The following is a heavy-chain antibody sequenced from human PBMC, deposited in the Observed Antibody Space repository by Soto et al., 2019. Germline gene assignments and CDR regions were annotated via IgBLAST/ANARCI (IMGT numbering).Heavy chain of an antibody. Sequence: ASVKVSCKASGYTFTDSAIHWLRQAPGQSLEWLGWIAPGNGNTKYSQNFQGRVSITRDTSATTAYMELSSLRSEDTAVYYCAKGSRMWTPDYWGQGTLVTVSS. D-gene: IGHD2-21*01. J-gene: IGHJ4*02. CDR2: IAPGNGNT. CDR3: AKGSRMWTPDY. V-gene: IGHV1-3*01. CDR1: GYTFTDSA.